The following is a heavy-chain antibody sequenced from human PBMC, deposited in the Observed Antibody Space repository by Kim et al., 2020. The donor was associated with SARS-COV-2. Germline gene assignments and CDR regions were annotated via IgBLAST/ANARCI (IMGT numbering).Heavy chain of an antibody. CDR3: ATSRTFDY. V-gene: IGHV3-7*01. J-gene: IGHJ4*02. CDR2: GSAK. Sequence: GSAKNSVDSVKGRFTIARDNAKNSLYLQMNSLRAEDTAVYYCATSRTFDYWGQGTLVTVSS.